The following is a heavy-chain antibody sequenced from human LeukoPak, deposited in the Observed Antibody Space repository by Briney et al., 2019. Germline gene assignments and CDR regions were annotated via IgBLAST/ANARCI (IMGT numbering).Heavy chain of an antibody. CDR3: AVDIVVVVAATQVFDY. J-gene: IGHJ4*02. Sequence: GGSLRLSCAASGFTVSSNYMSWVRQAPGKGLEWVSVIYSGGSTYYADSVKGRFTISRDNSKNTLYLQMNSLRAEDTAVYYCAVDIVVVVAATQVFDYWGQGTLVTVSS. CDR2: IYSGGST. CDR1: GFTVSSNY. D-gene: IGHD2-15*01. V-gene: IGHV3-53*01.